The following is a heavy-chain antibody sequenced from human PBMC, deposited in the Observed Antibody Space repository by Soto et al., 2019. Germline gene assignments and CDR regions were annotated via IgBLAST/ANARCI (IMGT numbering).Heavy chain of an antibody. V-gene: IGHV3-23*01. CDR3: AKVKVRVHYGMDV. D-gene: IGHD3-10*01. CDR2: ISGSGGST. CDR1: GFTLSSYA. J-gene: IGHJ6*02. Sequence: GGSLRLSCAASGFTLSSYAMSWVRQAPGKGLEWVSAISGSGGSTYYADSVKGRFTISRDNSKNTLYLQMNSLRAEDTAVYYCAKVKVRVHYGMDVWGQGTTVTVSS.